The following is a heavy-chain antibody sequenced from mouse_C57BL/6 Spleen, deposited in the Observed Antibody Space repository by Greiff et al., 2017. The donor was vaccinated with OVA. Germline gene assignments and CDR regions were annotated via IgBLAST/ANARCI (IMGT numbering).Heavy chain of an antibody. CDR3: TAVWEDY. D-gene: IGHD2-10*02. J-gene: IGHJ2*01. Sequence: EVKVEESGGGLVQPGGSMKLSCVASGFTFSNYWMNWVRQSPEKGLEWVAQIRLKSDNYATHYAESVKGRFTISRDDSKSSVYLQMNNLRAEDTGIYYCTAVWEDYWGQGTTLTVSS. CDR2: IRLKSDNYAT. CDR1: GFTFSNYW. V-gene: IGHV6-3*01.